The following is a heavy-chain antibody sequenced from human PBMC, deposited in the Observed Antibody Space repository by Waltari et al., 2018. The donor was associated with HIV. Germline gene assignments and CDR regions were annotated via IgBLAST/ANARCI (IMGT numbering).Heavy chain of an antibody. Sequence: QLQLQESGPGLVKPSETLSLTCAASGGSISSSSYYWGGIRQPPGKGRGGIGSIYYSGSTYYNPSRKSRVTISVDTAKNQFSLKLSSVTAADTAVYYCARHVRSSIWFDYWGQGTLVTVSS. D-gene: IGHD3-10*02. CDR1: GGSISSSSYY. CDR2: IYYSGST. CDR3: ARHVRSSIWFDY. V-gene: IGHV4-39*01. J-gene: IGHJ5*01.